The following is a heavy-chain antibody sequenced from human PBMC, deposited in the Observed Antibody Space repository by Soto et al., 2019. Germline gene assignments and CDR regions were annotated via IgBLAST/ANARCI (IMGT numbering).Heavy chain of an antibody. CDR2: ISGSGGST. D-gene: IGHD6-6*01. CDR1: IFTVSSSA. V-gene: IGHV3-23*01. CDR3: AKDMEAYSSSHNLDY. Sequence: LRISGAACIFTVSSSAMTWARQTPGKGLEWVSAISGSGGSTYYGDSVKGRFTISRDNSKNTLYLQRNSLRAEDPAVYYCAKDMEAYSSSHNLDYWRQGTLVPVSS. J-gene: IGHJ4*02.